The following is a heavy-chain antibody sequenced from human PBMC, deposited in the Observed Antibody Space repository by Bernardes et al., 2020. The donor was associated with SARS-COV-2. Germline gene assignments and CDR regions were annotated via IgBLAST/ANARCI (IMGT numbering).Heavy chain of an antibody. Sequence: GRSLRLSCAASGFTFSSYAMHWVRQAPAKGLEWVAVISYDGSNKYYADSVKGRFTLSRDNSKNTLYLQMNSLRAEDTAVYYCARDSELLDIDYYYYMDVWGKGTTVTVSS. CDR1: GFTFSSYA. CDR2: ISYDGSNK. V-gene: IGHV3-30-3*01. D-gene: IGHD2-15*01. J-gene: IGHJ6*03. CDR3: ARDSELLDIDYYYYMDV.